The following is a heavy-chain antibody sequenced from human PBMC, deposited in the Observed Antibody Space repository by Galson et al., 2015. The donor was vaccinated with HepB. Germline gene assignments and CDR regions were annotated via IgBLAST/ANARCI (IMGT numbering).Heavy chain of an antibody. CDR2: ISGSGGST. D-gene: IGHD4-11*01. CDR1: GFTLVSPFSSYA. V-gene: IGHV3-23*01. J-gene: IGHJ5*02. Sequence: SLRLSCAASGFTLVSPFSSYAMSWVRQAPGKGLEWVSTISGSGGSTYYADSVKGRFTISRDNSKNTLYLQMNSLRAEDTAFYFCARDGAYSTYYGTNWFDPWGQGTLVTVSS. CDR3: ARDGAYSTYYGTNWFDP.